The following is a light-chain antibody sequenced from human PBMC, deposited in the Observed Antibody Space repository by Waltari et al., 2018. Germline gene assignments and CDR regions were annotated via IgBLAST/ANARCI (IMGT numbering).Light chain of an antibody. V-gene: IGKV2-28*01. J-gene: IGKJ2*03. CDR2: LGS. CDR1: QSLLHRIGYDY. CDR3: MQSLQTPIS. Sequence: DIVMTQSPLSLAGSPGEPASIFSSSSQSLLHRIGYDYLDWYLQKPGQSPQLLIYLGSNRASGVPDRFSGSGSGTDFTLKIGRVEAEDVGVYYCMQSLQTPISFGQGTKLEIK.